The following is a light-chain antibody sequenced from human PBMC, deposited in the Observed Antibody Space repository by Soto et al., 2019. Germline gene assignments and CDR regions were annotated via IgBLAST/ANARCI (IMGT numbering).Light chain of an antibody. J-gene: IGLJ2*01. CDR1: SSDVGGYNY. CDR2: DVS. Sequence: QSVLTQPASVSGSPGQSITISCTGTSSDVGGYNYVSWYQQHPGKAPKLMIYDVSNRPSGVSNRFSGSKSGNTASLTISGLQAEDEADYYCSSYTGSSTPLVFGGGTKLPS. CDR3: SSYTGSSTPLV. V-gene: IGLV2-14*01.